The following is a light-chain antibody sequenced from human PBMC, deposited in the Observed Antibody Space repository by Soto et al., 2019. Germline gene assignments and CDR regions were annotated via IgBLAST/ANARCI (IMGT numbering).Light chain of an antibody. CDR2: AAS. CDR3: QPYYSYPT. V-gene: IGKV1-8*01. Sequence: AIRMTRPPSSFSASTGARVTITYRASQGISSYLAWYTQKPGKAPKLLISAASTLQSGVPSRFSGSGSGTDFTLTISRLQSEDFATYDCQPYYSYPTFGQGTRLEIK. J-gene: IGKJ5*01. CDR1: QGISSY.